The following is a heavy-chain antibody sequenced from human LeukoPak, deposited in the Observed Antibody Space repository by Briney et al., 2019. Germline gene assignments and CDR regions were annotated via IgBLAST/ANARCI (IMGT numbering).Heavy chain of an antibody. D-gene: IGHD4-17*01. J-gene: IGHJ5*02. CDR3: ARDEVGNGDRRFDP. CDR1: GFTFSSYA. CDR2: ISYDGSNK. V-gene: IGHV3-30-3*01. Sequence: GRSLRLSCAASGFTFSSYAMHWVRQAPGKGLEWVAVISYDGSNKYYADSLKGRFTISRDNSKNTLYLQMNSLRAEDTAVYYCARDEVGNGDRRFDPWGQGTLVTVSS.